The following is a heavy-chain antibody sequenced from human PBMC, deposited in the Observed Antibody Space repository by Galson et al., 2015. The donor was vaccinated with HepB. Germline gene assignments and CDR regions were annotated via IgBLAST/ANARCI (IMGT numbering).Heavy chain of an antibody. Sequence: SVKVSCKASGYTFTSYDINWVRQATGQGLEWMGWMNPNSGDTGYAQKFQGRVTMTRNTSISTAYMELSSLRSEDTAVYYCARMGGDIVVVPAARGFDPWGQGTLVTVSS. CDR2: MNPNSGDT. V-gene: IGHV1-8*01. J-gene: IGHJ5*02. CDR1: GYTFTSYD. D-gene: IGHD2-2*01. CDR3: ARMGGDIVVVPAARGFDP.